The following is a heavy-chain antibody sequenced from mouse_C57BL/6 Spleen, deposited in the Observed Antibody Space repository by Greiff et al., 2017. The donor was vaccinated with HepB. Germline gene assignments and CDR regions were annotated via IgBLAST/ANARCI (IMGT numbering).Heavy chain of an antibody. CDR2: ISSGSSTI. Sequence: EVKLMESGGGLVKPGGSLKLSCAASGFTFSDYGMHWVRQAPEKGLEWVAYISSGSSTIYYADTVKGRFTISRDNAKNTLFLQMTSLRSEDTAMYYCARNPIYDGYYVDYWGQGTTLTVSS. CDR3: ARNPIYDGYYVDY. D-gene: IGHD2-3*01. V-gene: IGHV5-17*01. CDR1: GFTFSDYG. J-gene: IGHJ2*01.